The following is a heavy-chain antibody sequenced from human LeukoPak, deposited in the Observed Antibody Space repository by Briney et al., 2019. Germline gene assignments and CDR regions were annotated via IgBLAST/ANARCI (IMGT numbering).Heavy chain of an antibody. J-gene: IGHJ4*02. CDR1: GFTFSSYA. CDR2: ISGSGGST. D-gene: IGHD6-19*01. V-gene: IGHV3-23*01. Sequence: PGGSLRLSCAASGFTFSSYAMGWVRQAPGKGLEWVSAISGSGGSTYYADSVKGRFTISRDNSKNTLHLQMNSLRAEDTAVYYCAKDKSDSSGYYYFDYWGQGTLVTVSS. CDR3: AKDKSDSSGYYYFDY.